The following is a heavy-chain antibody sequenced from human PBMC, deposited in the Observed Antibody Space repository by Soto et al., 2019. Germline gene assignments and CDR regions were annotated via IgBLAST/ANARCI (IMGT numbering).Heavy chain of an antibody. CDR2: INPNSGGT. CDR3: ARDGSRVAAQEYYYYGMDV. J-gene: IGHJ6*02. CDR1: GYTFTGYY. Sequence: ASVKVSCKASGYTFTGYYMHWVRQAPGQGLEWMGWINPNSGGTNYAQKFQGRVTMTRDTSISTAYMELSRLRSDDTAVYYCARDGSRVAAQEYYYYGMDVWGLGTLVTVSS. D-gene: IGHD2-15*01. V-gene: IGHV1-2*02.